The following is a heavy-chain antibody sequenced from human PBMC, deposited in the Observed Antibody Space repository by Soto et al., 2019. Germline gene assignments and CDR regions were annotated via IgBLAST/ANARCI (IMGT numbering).Heavy chain of an antibody. J-gene: IGHJ4*02. Sequence: QVQSVQSGPEVKKPGASVTVSCKTSGYTFPDHGIDWVRQAPGQGLAWVGWVSSYNGNTNYAYNLKDRVIMTTDASTSTAYMELRGLRSDDTAVYYCAREVEGSYSPADFWGQGTPVTVSS. V-gene: IGHV1-18*01. CDR1: GYTFPDHG. CDR3: AREVEGSYSPADF. D-gene: IGHD3-10*01. CDR2: VSSYNGNT.